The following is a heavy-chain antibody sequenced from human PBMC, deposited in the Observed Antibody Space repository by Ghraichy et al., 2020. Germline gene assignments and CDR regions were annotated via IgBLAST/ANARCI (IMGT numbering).Heavy chain of an antibody. CDR1: GFTFSNFA. J-gene: IGHJ4*02. Sequence: LSLTCAASGFTFSNFALNWVRQAPGKGLEWISYIRTSSDIYYADSVTGRFTISRDNAKNSLYLQMNSLRDEDTALYYCSRDSESTGGNLIFHYWGQGTLVTVSS. D-gene: IGHD4-23*01. V-gene: IGHV3-48*02. CDR2: IRTSSDI. CDR3: SRDSESTGGNLIFHY.